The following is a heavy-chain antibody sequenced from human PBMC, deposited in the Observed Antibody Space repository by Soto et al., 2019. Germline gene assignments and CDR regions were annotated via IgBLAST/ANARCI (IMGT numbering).Heavy chain of an antibody. J-gene: IGHJ4*02. V-gene: IGHV3-23*01. CDR2: LLRPGRST. D-gene: IGHD5-12*01. CDR1: GFMFSDYA. Sequence: PGGSLRLSCAASGFMFSDYAMTWARQAPGKELEWVSGLLRPGRSTYYADSVKGRFTISGDTSANTVYLQMDSLRAEDTAVYYCAKKAGYSGYDPFDYWGQGTLVTVS. CDR3: AKKAGYSGYDPFDY.